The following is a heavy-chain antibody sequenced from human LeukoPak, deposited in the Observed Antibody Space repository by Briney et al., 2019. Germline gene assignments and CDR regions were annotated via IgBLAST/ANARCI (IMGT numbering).Heavy chain of an antibody. J-gene: IGHJ4*02. CDR3: ASVAVAGYFDS. CDR2: ISTGSSYI. V-gene: IGHV3-21*01. CDR1: GFIFSNYS. D-gene: IGHD6-19*01. Sequence: GGSLRLSCAASGFIFSNYSMNWVRQAPGKGLEWVSSISTGSSYIYYADSVKGRFTISRDNAKNSLYLQMNSLRAEDTAVYYCASVAVAGYFDSWGQGTLVTVSS.